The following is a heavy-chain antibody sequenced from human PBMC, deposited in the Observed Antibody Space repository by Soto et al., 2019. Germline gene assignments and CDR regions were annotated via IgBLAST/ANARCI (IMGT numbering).Heavy chain of an antibody. V-gene: IGHV1-2*04. CDR1: GYSFTDYH. Sequence: ASVKVSCKASGYSFTDYHIHWVRQAPGQGLEWLGRINPKSGGTSTAQKFQGWVTMTTATSISTASMELTRLTSDDTAIYYCARGDSTDCSNGVCAFFYNHDRDVGG. CDR2: INPKSGGT. J-gene: IGHJ6*02. CDR3: ARGDSTDCSNGVCAFFYNHDRDV. D-gene: IGHD2-8*01.